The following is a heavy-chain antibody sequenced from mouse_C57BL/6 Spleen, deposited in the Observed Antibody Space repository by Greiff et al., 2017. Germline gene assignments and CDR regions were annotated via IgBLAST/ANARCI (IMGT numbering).Heavy chain of an antibody. CDR3: AREAPGGGYGYDERNAMDY. D-gene: IGHD2-2*01. V-gene: IGHV1-81*01. CDR1: GYTFTSYG. Sequence: QVQLQQSGAELARPGASVKLSCKASGYTFTSYGISWVKQRTGQGLEWIGEIYPRSGNTYYSEKFKGKATLTADKSSSTAYMELRSLTSEDSAVYFCAREAPGGGYGYDERNAMDYWGQGTSVTVSS. CDR2: IYPRSGNT. J-gene: IGHJ4*01.